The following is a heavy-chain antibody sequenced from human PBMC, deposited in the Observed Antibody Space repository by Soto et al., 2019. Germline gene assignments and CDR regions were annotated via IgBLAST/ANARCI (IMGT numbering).Heavy chain of an antibody. J-gene: IGHJ5*02. CDR2: IDPSDSYT. CDR3: ARLSGITGTTSWFDP. V-gene: IGHV5-10-1*01. D-gene: IGHD1-7*01. Sequence: PGESLKISCKVSGYSFTSYWISWVRQMPGKGLEWMGRIDPSDSYTNYSPSFQGHVTISADKSISTAYLQWSSLKASDTAMYYCARLSGITGTTSWFDPWGQGTLVTVSS. CDR1: GYSFTSYW.